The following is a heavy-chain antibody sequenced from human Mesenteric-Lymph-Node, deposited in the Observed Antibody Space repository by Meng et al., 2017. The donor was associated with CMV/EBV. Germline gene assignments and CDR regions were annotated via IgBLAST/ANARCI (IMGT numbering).Heavy chain of an antibody. J-gene: IGHJ4*02. CDR2: INPNSGGT. CDR3: ARGYRRVEYSYGSTSDY. Sequence: TFTGYYMHWVRQAPGQGLEWMGWINPNSGGTNYAQKLQGRVTMTRDTSISTAYMELSRLRSDDTAVYYCARGYRRVEYSYGSTSDYWGQGTLVTVSS. CDR1: TFTGYY. V-gene: IGHV1-2*02. D-gene: IGHD5-18*01.